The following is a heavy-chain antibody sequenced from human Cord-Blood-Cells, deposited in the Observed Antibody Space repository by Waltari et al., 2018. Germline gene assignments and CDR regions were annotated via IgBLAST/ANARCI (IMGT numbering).Heavy chain of an antibody. CDR3: AKPSGNSGYDYFAFDI. D-gene: IGHD5-12*01. J-gene: IGHJ3*02. CDR2: INHSGST. Sequence: QVQLQQWGAGLLKPSETLSLTCAVYGGSFSGYYWSWIRQPPGKGLEWIGEINHSGSTNYNPSLKRRVTISVDTSKNQFSLKLSSVTAADTAVYYCAKPSGNSGYDYFAFDIWGQGTMVTVSS. V-gene: IGHV4-34*01. CDR1: GGSFSGYY.